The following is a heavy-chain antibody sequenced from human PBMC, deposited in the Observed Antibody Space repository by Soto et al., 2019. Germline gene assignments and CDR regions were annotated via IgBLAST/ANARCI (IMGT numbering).Heavy chain of an antibody. V-gene: IGHV4-39*01. CDR3: GRQPGHCGSTTCFGYYSVDV. CDR2: IYYSGST. J-gene: IGHJ6*02. Sequence: QLQLQESGPRLVKPSETLSLTCSVSGGYISSSSYSWGWIRQPPGKGLEWIGTIYYSGSTHYNPSLEGRVAISADTPNNQLSLRLSSVTAADTAVYYCGRQPGHCGSTTCFGYYSVDVWGQGTTVTVS. D-gene: IGHD2-2*01. CDR1: GGYISSSSYS.